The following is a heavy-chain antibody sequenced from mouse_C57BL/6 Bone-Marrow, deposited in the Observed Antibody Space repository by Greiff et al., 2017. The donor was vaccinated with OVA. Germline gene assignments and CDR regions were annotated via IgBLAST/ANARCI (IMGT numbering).Heavy chain of an antibody. V-gene: IGHV1-15*01. CDR1: GYTFTDYE. Sequence: VQLQQSGAELVRPGASVTLSCKASGYTFTDYEMHWVKQTPVHGLEWIGAIDPETGGTAYNQKFKGKAILTADKSSSTAYMELRSLTSEDSAVYYCPSTMVTTRDWYFDVWGTGTTVTVSS. CDR3: PSTMVTTRDWYFDV. D-gene: IGHD2-2*01. J-gene: IGHJ1*03. CDR2: IDPETGGT.